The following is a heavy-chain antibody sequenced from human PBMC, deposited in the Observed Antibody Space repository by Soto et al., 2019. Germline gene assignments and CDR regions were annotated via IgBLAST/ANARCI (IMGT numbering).Heavy chain of an antibody. V-gene: IGHV4-39*01. J-gene: IGHJ4*02. CDR2: IYYSGNT. D-gene: IGHD6-13*01. CDR1: GGSIGSSSYY. CDR3: ASIAAPGTTHFDF. Sequence: TSETLSLTCTVSGGSIGSSSYYWGWIRQSPGKGLEWIGNIYYSGNTFYNPSLQSRVAISVDTSKNQFYLHLSSVTAADTAIFYCASIAAPGTTHFDFWGQGTLVTVPS.